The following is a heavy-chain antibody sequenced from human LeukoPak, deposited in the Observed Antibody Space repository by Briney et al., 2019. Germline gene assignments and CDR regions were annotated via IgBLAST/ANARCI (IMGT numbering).Heavy chain of an antibody. CDR3: ARDPAFYCSAGSCYPY. CDR1: GYTFTGYY. CDR2: INPNSGGT. Sequence: ASVKVSCKASGYTFTGYYMHWVRQAPGQGLEWMGWINPNSGGTNYAQKFQGRVTMTRDTSISTAYMELSRLRSDDTAVYYCARDPAFYCSAGSCYPYWGQGTLVTVSS. D-gene: IGHD2-15*01. V-gene: IGHV1-2*02. J-gene: IGHJ4*02.